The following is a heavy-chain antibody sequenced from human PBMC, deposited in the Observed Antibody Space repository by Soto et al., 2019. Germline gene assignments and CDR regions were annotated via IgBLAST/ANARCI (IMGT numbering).Heavy chain of an antibody. V-gene: IGHV3-7*01. J-gene: IGHJ4*02. CDR3: ARILEYCSSTSCYDDADYFDY. Sequence: GSLRLSCAASGFTFSSYWMSWVRQAPGKGLEWVANIKQDGSEKYYVDSVKGRFTISRDNAKNSLYLQMNSLRAEDTAVYYCARILEYCSSTSCYDDADYFDYWGQGTLVTVSS. CDR2: IKQDGSEK. D-gene: IGHD2-2*01. CDR1: GFTFSSYW.